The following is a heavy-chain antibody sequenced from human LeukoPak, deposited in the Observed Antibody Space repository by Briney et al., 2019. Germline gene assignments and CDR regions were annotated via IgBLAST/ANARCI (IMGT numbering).Heavy chain of an antibody. Sequence: SQTLSLTCTVSGGSISSGSYYWSWIRQPAGKGLEWIGRIYTSGSTNYNPSLKSRVTTSVDTSKNQFSLKLSSVTAADTAVYYCARGSVEFDYWGQGTLVTVSS. D-gene: IGHD5/OR15-5a*01. CDR2: IYTSGST. CDR1: GGSISSGSYY. V-gene: IGHV4-61*02. J-gene: IGHJ4*02. CDR3: ARGSVEFDY.